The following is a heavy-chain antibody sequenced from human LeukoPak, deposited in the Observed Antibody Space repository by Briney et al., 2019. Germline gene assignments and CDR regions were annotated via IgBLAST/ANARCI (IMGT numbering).Heavy chain of an antibody. J-gene: IGHJ4*02. CDR3: AREDQPRGTFDY. CDR2: IKQDGSEK. V-gene: IGHV3-7*05. Sequence: PGGSLRLSCAASGFTFTNYGMSWVRQAPGKGLEWVANIKQDGSEKYYVDSVKGRFTISRDNAKNSLYLQMNSLRAEDTALYYCAREDQPRGTFDYWGQGILVTVSS. D-gene: IGHD2-15*01. CDR1: GFTFTNYG.